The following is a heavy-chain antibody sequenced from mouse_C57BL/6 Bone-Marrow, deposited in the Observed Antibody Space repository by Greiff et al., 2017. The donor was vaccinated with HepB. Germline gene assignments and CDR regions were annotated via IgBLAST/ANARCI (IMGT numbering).Heavy chain of an antibody. V-gene: IGHV1-52*01. CDR3: AIYYGNSLNYFDY. CDR1: GYTFTSYW. Sequence: QVQLQQPGAELVRPGSSVKLSCKASGYTFTSYWMHWVKQRPIQGLEWIGNIDPSDSETHYNQKFKDKATLTVDKSSSTAYMQLSSLTSEDSAVYDCAIYYGNSLNYFDYWGQGTTLTVSS. J-gene: IGHJ2*01. CDR2: IDPSDSET. D-gene: IGHD2-1*01.